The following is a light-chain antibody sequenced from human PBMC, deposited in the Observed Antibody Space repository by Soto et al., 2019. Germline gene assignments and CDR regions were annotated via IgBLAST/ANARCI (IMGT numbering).Light chain of an antibody. CDR3: SSSGGRNTLI. J-gene: IGLJ2*01. CDR1: SSDVGGYDY. CDR2: GVS. Sequence: QSALTQPASVSGSPGQSITISCTGTSSDVGGYDYVHWYQQHPGKAPKLIIFGVSNRPSGISHRFSGSKSGNTASLTISGLQADDEADYYCSSSGGRNTLIFGGGTKLTVL. V-gene: IGLV2-14*01.